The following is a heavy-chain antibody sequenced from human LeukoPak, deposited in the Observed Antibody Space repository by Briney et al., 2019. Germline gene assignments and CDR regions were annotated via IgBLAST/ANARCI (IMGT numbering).Heavy chain of an antibody. D-gene: IGHD6-13*01. V-gene: IGHV3-30*02. Sequence: PGGSLRLSCAASGFTFSSYGMHWVRQAPGKGLEWAAFIRFDGSNKYYADSVKGRFTISRDNAKNSLYLQMNSLRAEDTAVYYRARDIAAAGSIWFDPWGQGTLVTVSS. J-gene: IGHJ5*02. CDR2: IRFDGSNK. CDR3: ARDIAAAGSIWFDP. CDR1: GFTFSSYG.